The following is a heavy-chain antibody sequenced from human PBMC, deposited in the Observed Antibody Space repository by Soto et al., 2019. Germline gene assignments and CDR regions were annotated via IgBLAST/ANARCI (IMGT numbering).Heavy chain of an antibody. V-gene: IGHV3-23*01. CDR2: ISGSGGST. CDR3: AKDSSGWYYFDY. CDR1: GFTVSSYA. J-gene: IGHJ4*02. D-gene: IGHD6-19*01. Sequence: GPLRLSCAASGFTVSSYAMSWVRQAPGKGLEWVSAISGSGGSTYYADSVKGRFTISRDNSKNTLYLQMNSLRAEDTAVYYCAKDSSGWYYFDYWGQGTLVTVSS.